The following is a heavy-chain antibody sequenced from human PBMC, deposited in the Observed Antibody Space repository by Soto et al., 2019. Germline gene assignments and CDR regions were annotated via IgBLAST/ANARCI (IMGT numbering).Heavy chain of an antibody. CDR3: AREGATITLSAF. CDR2: ISSSSSYI. D-gene: IGHD5-12*01. Sequence: VSQKPGKGLEWVSSISSSSSYIYYADSVKGRFTISRDNAKNSLYLQMNSLRAEVTAVYYCAREGATITLSAFRGKGTL. J-gene: IGHJ4*02. V-gene: IGHV3-21*01.